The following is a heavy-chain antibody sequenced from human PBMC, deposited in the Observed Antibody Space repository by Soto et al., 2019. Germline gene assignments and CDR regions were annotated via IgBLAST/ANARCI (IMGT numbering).Heavy chain of an antibody. D-gene: IGHD2-21*01. CDR1: GFTLSGYN. CDR3: VRDSDWAFDQ. Sequence: VQLVEAGGGLVQPGGSLRLSCAASGFTLSGYNMNWVRQAPGKGLEWISYCSTTDTRYYADSVKGRFTISRDNAKNSLYRQMDSLRDVDTAVYYCVRDSDWAFDQWGQGILVTVSS. V-gene: IGHV3-48*02. CDR2: CSTTDTR. J-gene: IGHJ4*02.